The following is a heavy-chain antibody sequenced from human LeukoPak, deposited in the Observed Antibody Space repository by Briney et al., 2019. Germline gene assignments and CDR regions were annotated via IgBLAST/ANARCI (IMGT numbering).Heavy chain of an antibody. V-gene: IGHV1-3*01. J-gene: IGHJ4*02. Sequence: GASVKVSCKASGGTFSSYAISWVRQAPGQRLEWMGWINAGNGNTKYSQKFQGRVTITRDTSASTAYMELSSLRSEDTAVYYCARSDFTMVRGALDYWGQGTLVTVSS. D-gene: IGHD3-10*01. CDR3: ARSDFTMVRGALDY. CDR2: INAGNGNT. CDR1: GGTFSSYA.